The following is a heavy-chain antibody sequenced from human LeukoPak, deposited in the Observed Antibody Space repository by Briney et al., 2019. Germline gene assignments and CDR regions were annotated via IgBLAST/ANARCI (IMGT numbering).Heavy chain of an antibody. J-gene: IGHJ4*02. CDR1: GFSFSSNA. V-gene: IGHV3-23*01. CDR2: IINSGGGT. Sequence: GGSLRLSCAASGFSFSSNAMSWVRQAPGKGLEWVSLIINSGGGTYYADSVKGRFTISRDNSKNTLYLQMTSLRAEDTALYYCAKDIYGDYGGLGYWGRGTLVTVSS. D-gene: IGHD4-17*01. CDR3: AKDIYGDYGGLGY.